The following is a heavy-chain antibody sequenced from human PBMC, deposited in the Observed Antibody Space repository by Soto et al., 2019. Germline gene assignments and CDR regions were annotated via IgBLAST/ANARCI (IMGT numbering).Heavy chain of an antibody. Sequence: EMQVLESGGGLVQPGGSLRLSCAASGFAFSNFHMNWVRQAPGKGLQWVATIGGAGNDIHYADSVEGRFTVSRDNSKNTLHLQMDGLRDEDTAIYYCAKRFSAAWEAGMDVWGQGTTVTVSS. CDR2: IGGAGNDI. CDR1: GFAFSNFH. D-gene: IGHD1-26*01. CDR3: AKRFSAAWEAGMDV. J-gene: IGHJ6*02. V-gene: IGHV3-23*01.